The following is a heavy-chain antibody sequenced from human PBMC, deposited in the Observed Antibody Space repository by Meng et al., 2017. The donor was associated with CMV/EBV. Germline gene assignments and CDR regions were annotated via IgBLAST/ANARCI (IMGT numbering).Heavy chain of an antibody. CDR3: ARERLNRYSSPSPSDY. Sequence: GESLKISCAASGFTFSSYSMIWVRQAPGKGLEWVSSISSSSSYIYYADSVKGRFTISRDNAKNSLYLQMNSLRAEDTAVYYCARERLNRYSSPSPSDYWGQGTLVTVSS. D-gene: IGHD6-6*01. J-gene: IGHJ4*02. CDR1: GFTFSSYS. V-gene: IGHV3-21*01. CDR2: ISSSSSYI.